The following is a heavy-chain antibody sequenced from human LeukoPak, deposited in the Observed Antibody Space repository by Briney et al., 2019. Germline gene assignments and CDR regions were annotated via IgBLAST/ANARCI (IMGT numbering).Heavy chain of an antibody. J-gene: IGHJ4*02. Sequence: GGSLRLSCAASGFTFSNYNMKWVRQAPGKGLEWVSSISSSSRYIYYADSVKGRFTISRDNTKNSLYLQMNSLRAEDTAVYYCARDGPGLSYYCDYWGQGPLVTVSS. CDR1: GFTFSNYN. CDR2: ISSSSRYI. V-gene: IGHV3-21*01. CDR3: ARDGPGLSYYCDY. D-gene: IGHD3/OR15-3a*01.